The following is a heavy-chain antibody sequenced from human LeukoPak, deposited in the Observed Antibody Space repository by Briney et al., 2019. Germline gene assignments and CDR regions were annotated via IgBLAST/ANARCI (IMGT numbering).Heavy chain of an antibody. J-gene: IGHJ4*02. CDR2: INGSGGST. Sequence: GGSLRLSCAASRFTFSSYAMSWVRQAPGKGLEWVSDINGSGGSTYYADSVKGRFTISRDNSKNTLYLQMNSLRAEDTAVYYCAKSGYNRFDYWGQGTLVTVSS. CDR3: AKSGYNRFDY. D-gene: IGHD5-24*01. V-gene: IGHV3-23*01. CDR1: RFTFSSYA.